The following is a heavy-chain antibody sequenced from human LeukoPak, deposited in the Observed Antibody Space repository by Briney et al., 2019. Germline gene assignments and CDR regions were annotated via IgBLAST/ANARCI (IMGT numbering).Heavy chain of an antibody. V-gene: IGHV3-11*04. D-gene: IGHD3-10*01. CDR3: ARDSITMVRGVIGAVSYGMDV. Sequence: GGSLRLPCAASGFTFSDYYMSWIRQAPGKGLEWVSYISSSGSTIYYADSVKGRFTISRDNAKNSLYLQMNSLRAEDTAVYYCARDSITMVRGVIGAVSYGMDVWGQGTTVTVSS. J-gene: IGHJ6*02. CDR1: GFTFSDYY. CDR2: ISSSGSTI.